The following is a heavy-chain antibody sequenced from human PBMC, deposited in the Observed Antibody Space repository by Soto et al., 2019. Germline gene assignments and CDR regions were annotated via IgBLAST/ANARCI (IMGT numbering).Heavy chain of an antibody. V-gene: IGHV4-39*01. Sequence: PSETRSLTCTVSGGSISSSSYFWGWIRQPPPKGLEWIGSIYYSGSTYYNPSLKSRVTISVDTSKNQFSLKLSSVTAADTAVYYCARAKAGYSSSWLVSNYYGMDVWGQGTTVT. CDR1: GGSISSSSYF. J-gene: IGHJ6*02. CDR2: IYYSGST. D-gene: IGHD6-13*01. CDR3: ARAKAGYSSSWLVSNYYGMDV.